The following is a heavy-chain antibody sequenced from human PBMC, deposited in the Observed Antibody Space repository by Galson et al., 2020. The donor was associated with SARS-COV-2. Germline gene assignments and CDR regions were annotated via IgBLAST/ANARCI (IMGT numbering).Heavy chain of an antibody. CDR3: ATGYSSSWYIY. Sequence: ASVNVSCEVSRYTLTKLSMHWVRQAPGQGLEWTGGFAPEDVETIYAQKFPGRVTMTEDTSTDTAYMELSSLRSEDTAVCYCATGYSSSWYIYWGQGTLVTVSS. D-gene: IGHD6-13*01. V-gene: IGHV1-24*01. CDR2: FAPEDVET. CDR1: RYTLTKLS. J-gene: IGHJ4*02.